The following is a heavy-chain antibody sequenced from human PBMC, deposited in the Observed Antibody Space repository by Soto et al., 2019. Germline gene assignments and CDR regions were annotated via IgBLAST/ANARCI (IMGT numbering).Heavy chain of an antibody. D-gene: IGHD2-2*03. V-gene: IGHV3-23*01. Sequence: GGSLRLSCAASGFTFSSYAMSWVRQAPGQGLEWVSGISASGGSTYYADSVKGRFTISRDNSKNTLYLQTNSLRAEDTAVYYCAKVGHCRGSSCPYYSYYGMDVWGQGTTVTVSS. CDR3: AKVGHCRGSSCPYYSYYGMDV. CDR2: ISASGGST. CDR1: GFTFSSYA. J-gene: IGHJ6*02.